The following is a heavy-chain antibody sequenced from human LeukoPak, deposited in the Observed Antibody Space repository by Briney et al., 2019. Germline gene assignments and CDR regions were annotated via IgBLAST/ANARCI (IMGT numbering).Heavy chain of an antibody. J-gene: IGHJ4*02. CDR1: GYTFTSYD. V-gene: IGHV1-8*03. Sequence: ASVKVSCKASGYTFTSYDINGVRQATGRGLEWRGWMNPNSGNTGDAQKFQGRVTITRNTSISTAYMELSSLRSEDTAVYYCARGVPSGYSYGCDYWGQGPLVTV. CDR3: ARGVPSGYSYGCDY. D-gene: IGHD5-18*01. CDR2: MNPNSGNT.